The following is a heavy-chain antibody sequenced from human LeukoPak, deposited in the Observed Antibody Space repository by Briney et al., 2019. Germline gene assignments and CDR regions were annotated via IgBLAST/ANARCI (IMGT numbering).Heavy chain of an antibody. CDR1: GGSFSGYY. V-gene: IGHV4-34*01. CDR3: ARERWVNSYGSDFDY. CDR2: INHSGST. D-gene: IGHD5-18*01. J-gene: IGHJ4*02. Sequence: SETLSLTCAAYGGSFSGYYWSWIRQPPGKGLEWIGEINHSGSTNYNPSLKSRVTISVDTSKNQFSLKLSSVTAADTAVYYCARERWVNSYGSDFDYWGQGTLVTVSS.